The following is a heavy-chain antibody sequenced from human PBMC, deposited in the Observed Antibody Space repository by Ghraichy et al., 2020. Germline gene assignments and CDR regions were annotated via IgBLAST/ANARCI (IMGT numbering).Heavy chain of an antibody. CDR1: GGSFSGYY. CDR2: INHSGST. CDR3: ARDSITIAVSAYYYYYGMDV. J-gene: IGHJ6*02. D-gene: IGHD1-14*01. Sequence: SETLSLTCAVYGGSFSGYYWSWIRQPPGKGLEWIGEINHSGSTNYNPSLKSRVTISVDTSKNQFSLKLSSVTAADTAVYYCARDSITIAVSAYYYYYGMDVWGQGTTVTVSS. V-gene: IGHV4-34*01.